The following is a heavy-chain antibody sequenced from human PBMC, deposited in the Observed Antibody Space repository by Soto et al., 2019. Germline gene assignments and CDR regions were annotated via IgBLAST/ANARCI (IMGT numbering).Heavy chain of an antibody. V-gene: IGHV1-18*01. J-gene: IGHJ1*01. CDR3: AREGYYGDYLQQ. CDR2: ISAYNGNT. D-gene: IGHD4-17*01. CDR1: GYTFTSYG. Sequence: ASVKVSCKASGYTFTSYGISWVRQAPGQGLERMGWISAYNGNTNYAQKLQGRVTMTTDTTTSTAYMELRSLRSDVTAVYYCAREGYYGDYLQQWGQGTLVTVSS.